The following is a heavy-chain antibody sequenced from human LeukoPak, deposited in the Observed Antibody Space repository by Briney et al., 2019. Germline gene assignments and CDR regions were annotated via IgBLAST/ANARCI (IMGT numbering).Heavy chain of an antibody. J-gene: IGHJ4*02. CDR3: ARHRSGWLQSSFDY. CDR1: GGSISRYY. D-gene: IGHD5-24*01. CDR2: IYSSGST. Sequence: SETLSLTCTVSGGSISRYYWSWIRQPPGKGLEWIGYIYSSGSTNYNPSLKSRVTISVDTSKNQFSLKLSSVTAADTAVYYCARHRSGWLQSSFDYWGQGTLVTVSS. V-gene: IGHV4-59*08.